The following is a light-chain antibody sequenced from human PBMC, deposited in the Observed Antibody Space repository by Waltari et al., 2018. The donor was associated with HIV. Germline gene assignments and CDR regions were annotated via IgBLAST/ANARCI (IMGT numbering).Light chain of an antibody. Sequence: EIVMTQSPATLSVSPGERATLSCRASQSVSSKLAWYQQKPGQAPRLLIYGASTRATGIPARFSGSGSGTEFTLTISSRQSEDFAVYYCQQYNNWPLTFGGGTKVEIK. CDR1: QSVSSK. V-gene: IGKV3-15*01. J-gene: IGKJ4*01. CDR2: GAS. CDR3: QQYNNWPLT.